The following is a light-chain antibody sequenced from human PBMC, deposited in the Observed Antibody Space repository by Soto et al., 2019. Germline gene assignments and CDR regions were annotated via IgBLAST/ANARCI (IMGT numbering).Light chain of an antibody. Sequence: QSVLTQPASVSGSPRQSITISCTGTSSDVGGYNYVSWYQQHPGKAPKLMIYDVSNRPSGVSNRFSGSKSGNTASLTISGLQAEDEADYYCSSYTSSSPYVFGTGTRSPS. J-gene: IGLJ1*01. CDR1: SSDVGGYNY. CDR2: DVS. CDR3: SSYTSSSPYV. V-gene: IGLV2-14*01.